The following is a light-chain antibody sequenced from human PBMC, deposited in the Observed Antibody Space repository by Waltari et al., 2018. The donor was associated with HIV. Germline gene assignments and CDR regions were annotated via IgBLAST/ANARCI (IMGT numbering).Light chain of an antibody. CDR3: ATWDDSLNGWV. J-gene: IGLJ3*02. Sequence: QSVLTQPPSASGTPGQRVTISCSGTSSNIATNTVNWYHQRPGTAPQLLIYTNNQRPSGVPARFSGSKSGTSASLAISGLQSDDDADYYCATWDDSLNGWVFGGGTRLTVL. CDR2: TNN. CDR1: SSNIATNT. V-gene: IGLV1-44*01.